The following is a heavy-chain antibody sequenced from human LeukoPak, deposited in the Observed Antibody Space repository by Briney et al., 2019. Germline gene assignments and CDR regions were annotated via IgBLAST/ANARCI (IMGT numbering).Heavy chain of an antibody. CDR3: ARGPRRFDY. V-gene: IGHV4-38-2*02. CDR1: GYSISSGYY. Sequence: SETLSLTCTVSGYSISSGYYWGWIRQPPGKGLEWIGSIYHSGSTNYNPSLKSRVTISVDTSKNQFSLKLSSVTAADTAVYYCARGPRRFDYWGQETLVTVSS. J-gene: IGHJ4*02. CDR2: IYHSGST.